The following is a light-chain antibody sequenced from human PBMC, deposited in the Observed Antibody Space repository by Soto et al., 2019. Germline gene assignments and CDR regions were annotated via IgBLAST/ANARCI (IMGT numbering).Light chain of an antibody. V-gene: IGLV3-25*02. CDR2: KDS. CDR3: QSAHSSDTFYVM. Sequence: SYELTQPPSVSASPGQTARITCSGDALAKEYAYWYQQKPGQAPVLVICKDSERPSGIPERFSGSSSGTTVTLTISGVLAEDEADYYCQSAHSSDTFYVMFGGGTNLTVL. J-gene: IGLJ3*02. CDR1: ALAKEY.